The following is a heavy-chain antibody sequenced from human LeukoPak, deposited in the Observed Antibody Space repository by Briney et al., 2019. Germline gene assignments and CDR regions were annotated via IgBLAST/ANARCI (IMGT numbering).Heavy chain of an antibody. CDR3: ARDRSGGNPRPPDY. CDR2: VNWNGGST. J-gene: IGHJ4*02. D-gene: IGHD2-15*01. Sequence: PGGSLRLSCAASGFTFDDYGMSWVRQAPGKGLEWISGVNWNGGSTGYADSVKGRFTISRDNAKNSLYLQMNSLRAEDTAVYYCARDRSGGNPRPPDYWGQGTLVTVSS. V-gene: IGHV3-20*04. CDR1: GFTFDDYG.